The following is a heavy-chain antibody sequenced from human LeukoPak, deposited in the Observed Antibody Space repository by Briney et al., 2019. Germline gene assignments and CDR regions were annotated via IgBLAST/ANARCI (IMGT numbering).Heavy chain of an antibody. CDR3: ARVDSSSWYPFDY. CDR1: GGSIRSYY. D-gene: IGHD6-13*01. CDR2: FYSSVST. V-gene: IGHV4-4*07. J-gene: IGHJ4*02. Sequence: SETLSLTCSVSGGSIRSYYWSWIRQPAGKGLEWIGRFYSSVSTNYNPSLKSRVTISVDTSKNQFSLKLSSVTAADTAVYYCARVDSSSWYPFDYWGQGTLVTVSS.